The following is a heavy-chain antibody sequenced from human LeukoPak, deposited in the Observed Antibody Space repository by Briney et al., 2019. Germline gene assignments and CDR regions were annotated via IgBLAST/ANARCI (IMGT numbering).Heavy chain of an antibody. D-gene: IGHD4-11*01. CDR3: ARSKIDY. CDR1: GFTFSSYE. J-gene: IGHJ4*02. V-gene: IGHV3-48*03. Sequence: PGGSLRLSCAASGFTFSSYEMNWVRQAPGKGLEWLSYISSNGDTIHYADSVKGRFTIFRDNAKNSLDLQMNSLRADDTAIYYCARSKIDYWGQGTLVTVSS. CDR2: ISSNGDTI.